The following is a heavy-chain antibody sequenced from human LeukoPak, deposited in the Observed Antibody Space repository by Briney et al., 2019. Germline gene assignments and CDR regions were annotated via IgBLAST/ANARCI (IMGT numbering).Heavy chain of an antibody. CDR1: GYSFTNYW. CDR3: ARGVYYYDSSGPPNAFDI. J-gene: IGHJ3*02. D-gene: IGHD3-22*01. V-gene: IGHV5-51*01. Sequence: GESLKISCEGSGYSFTNYWIGWVRQVPGKGLEWMGIIYPGDSDTRYSPSFQGQVTISADKSISTAYLQWSSLKASDTAMYYCARGVYYYDSSGPPNAFDIWGQGTMVTVSS. CDR2: IYPGDSDT.